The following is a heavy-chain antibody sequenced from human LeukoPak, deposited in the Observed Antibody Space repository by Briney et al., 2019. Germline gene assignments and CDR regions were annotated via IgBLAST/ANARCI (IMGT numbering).Heavy chain of an antibody. Sequence: ASVKVSCKASGYTFTSYYIHWSRQAPGQGLEWMGIINPSGGSTSYAQKFQGRVTMTRDTSTSTVYMELSSLRSEDTAVYYCARGSDIHDYSNYGYYFDYWGQGTLVTVSS. J-gene: IGHJ4*02. V-gene: IGHV1-46*03. D-gene: IGHD4-11*01. CDR1: GYTFTSYY. CDR3: ARGSDIHDYSNYGYYFDY. CDR2: INPSGGST.